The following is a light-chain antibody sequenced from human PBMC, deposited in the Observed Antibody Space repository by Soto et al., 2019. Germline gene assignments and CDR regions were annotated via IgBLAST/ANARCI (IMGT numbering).Light chain of an antibody. Sequence: DIQMTQSPSTLSASVGDRVTITCRASESISTWLAWYQQKPGKVPRLLIYRASSLQSGAPSRFSGSGSGTEFTLTISRLQSDDFAPYYCQQFNSYPLTFGGGTKVEIK. CDR2: RAS. CDR1: ESISTW. J-gene: IGKJ4*01. V-gene: IGKV1-5*03. CDR3: QQFNSYPLT.